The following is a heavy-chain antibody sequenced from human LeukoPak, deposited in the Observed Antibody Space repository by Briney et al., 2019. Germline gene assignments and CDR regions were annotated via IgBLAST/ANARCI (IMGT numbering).Heavy chain of an antibody. D-gene: IGHD6-6*01. CDR3: ARIGLGKRIAARWVHYGMDV. CDR1: GGSISSYY. Sequence: SETLSLTCTVSGGSISSYYWSWIRQPPGKGLEWIGYIYYSGSTNYNPSLKSRVTISVDTSRNQFSLKLSSVTAADTAVYYCARIGLGKRIAARWVHYGMDVWGQGTTVTVSS. V-gene: IGHV4-59*01. J-gene: IGHJ6*02. CDR2: IYYSGST.